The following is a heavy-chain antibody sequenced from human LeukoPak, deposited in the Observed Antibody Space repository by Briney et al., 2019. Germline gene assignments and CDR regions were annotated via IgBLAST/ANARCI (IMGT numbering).Heavy chain of an antibody. J-gene: IGHJ3*02. V-gene: IGHV4-30-2*01. CDR3: ARHSSIAVAGTENDAFDI. Sequence: SQTLSLTCTVSGGSISSGGYYWSWIRQPPGKGLEWIGYIYHSGSTYYNPSLKSRVTISVDRSKNQFSLKLSSVTAADTAVYYCARHSSIAVAGTENDAFDIWGQGTMVTVSS. D-gene: IGHD6-19*01. CDR1: GGSISSGGYY. CDR2: IYHSGST.